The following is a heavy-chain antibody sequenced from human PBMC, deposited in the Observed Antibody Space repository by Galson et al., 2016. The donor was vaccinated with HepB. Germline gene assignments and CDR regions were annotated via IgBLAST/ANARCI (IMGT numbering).Heavy chain of an antibody. Sequence: SVKVSCKASGGSFSRSAISWVRQAPGQGLEWMGRIIPILGIANYAQNFQGRVTITADKSTSTAYMELRSLRSEDTAVYYCRNDDWYFDLWGRGTLVTVSS. CDR1: GGSFSRSA. CDR3: RNDDWYFDL. CDR2: IIPILGIA. J-gene: IGHJ2*01. D-gene: IGHD1-1*01. V-gene: IGHV1-69*04.